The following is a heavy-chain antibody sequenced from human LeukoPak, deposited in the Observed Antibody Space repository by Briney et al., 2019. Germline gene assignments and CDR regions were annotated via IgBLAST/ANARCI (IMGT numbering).Heavy chain of an antibody. CDR3: AGHKQYDFWSGYSKYNWFDH. V-gene: IGHV5-51*01. J-gene: IGHJ5*02. CDR1: GYRFTSYW. Sequence: GESLEISCKGSGYRFTSYWIGWVRQMPGKGLEWMGIIYPGDSDTRYSPSFQGQVTISADKSISTAYLQWSSLKASDTAMYYCAGHKQYDFWSGYSKYNWFDHWGQGTLVTVSS. D-gene: IGHD3-3*01. CDR2: IYPGDSDT.